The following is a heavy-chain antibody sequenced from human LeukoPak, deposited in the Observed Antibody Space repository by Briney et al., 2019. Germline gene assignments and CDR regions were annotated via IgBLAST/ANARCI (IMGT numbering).Heavy chain of an antibody. CDR2: IYYSGST. CDR3: ARLKKGGSSWYSEAYAFDI. D-gene: IGHD6-13*01. V-gene: IGHV4-59*08. CDR1: GGSISSYY. Sequence: PSETLSLTCTVSGGSISSYYWSWIRQPPGQGLEWSGYIYYSGSTNYNPSLKSRVTISVDTSENQFSLKLSSVTAADTAVYYCARLKKGGSSWYSEAYAFDIWGQGTMVTVSS. J-gene: IGHJ3*02.